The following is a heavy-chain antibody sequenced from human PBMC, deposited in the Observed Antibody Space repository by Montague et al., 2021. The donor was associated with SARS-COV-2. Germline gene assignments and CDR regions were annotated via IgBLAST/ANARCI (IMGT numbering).Heavy chain of an antibody. CDR3: VGQLLFHYCGMDV. Sequence: SLRLSCAASGFTFSSYAMHWVRQAPGKGLEWVAVISYDGSNKYYADSVKGRLTISRDNSKNTLYLQMNSLRAEDTAVYYCVGQLLFHYCGMDVWGQGTTVTVSS. CDR1: GFTFSSYA. V-gene: IGHV3-30*04. CDR2: ISYDGSNK. D-gene: IGHD2-2*01. J-gene: IGHJ6*02.